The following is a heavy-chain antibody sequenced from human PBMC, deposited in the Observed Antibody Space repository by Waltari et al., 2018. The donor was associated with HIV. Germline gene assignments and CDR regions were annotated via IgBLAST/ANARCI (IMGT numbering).Heavy chain of an antibody. CDR3: VKVGMAAVTSYAIDI. D-gene: IGHD4-17*01. CDR2: TGCNSYTI. J-gene: IGHJ3*02. Sequence: EVQLVESGGDLVQPGGSLRLSCAASGFNFDDYAMHWVRQPPGKGRGGVSGTGCNSYTIGYADSVKGRFTISRDNAKNSLSLEMNSLRAEDTALYYCVKVGMAAVTSYAIDIWGQGTMVTVSS. V-gene: IGHV3-9*01. CDR1: GFNFDDYA.